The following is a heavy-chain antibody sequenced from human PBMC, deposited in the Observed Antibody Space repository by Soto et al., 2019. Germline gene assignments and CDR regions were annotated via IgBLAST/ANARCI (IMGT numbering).Heavy chain of an antibody. J-gene: IGHJ6*02. Sequence: EVQLLESGGDLVQPGGSLRLSCAASGFTFSSYAMSWVRQAPGKGLEWVSLIGDSGGSTYSAASVKGRFTISRDNSKNMLYLQMTCLRAEGSAVYYCAKDTEAGRGLVYYYGVDVWGRGTTVSVSS. D-gene: IGHD5-12*01. CDR1: GFTFSSYA. V-gene: IGHV3-23*01. CDR3: AKDTEAGRGLVYYYGVDV. CDR2: IGDSGGST.